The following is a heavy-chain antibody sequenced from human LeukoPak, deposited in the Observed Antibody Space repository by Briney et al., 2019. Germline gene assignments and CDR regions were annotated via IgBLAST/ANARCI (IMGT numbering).Heavy chain of an antibody. V-gene: IGHV3-33*01. J-gene: IGHJ4*02. Sequence: GGSLRLSCAASGFTFSSYGMHWVRQAPGKGLEWVAVIWYDGSSKYYADSVKGRFTISRDNSKNTLYLQMNSLRAEDTAVYYCARGGYSGYDWDDYWGQGTLVTVSS. D-gene: IGHD5-12*01. CDR3: ARGGYSGYDWDDY. CDR1: GFTFSSYG. CDR2: IWYDGSSK.